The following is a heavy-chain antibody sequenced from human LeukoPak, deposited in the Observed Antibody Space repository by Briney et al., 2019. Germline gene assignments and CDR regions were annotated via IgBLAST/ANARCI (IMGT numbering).Heavy chain of an antibody. CDR1: GGSFSGYY. D-gene: IGHD2-2*01. V-gene: IGHV4-34*01. CDR3: TTRPLGSCSGNSCQGLDY. CDR2: INHSGST. J-gene: IGHJ4*02. Sequence: SSETLSLTCAVYGGSFSGYYWSWIRQPPGKGLEWIGEINHSGSTNYNPSLKSRVTISVDTSKNQFSLKLSSVTAADTAVYYCTTRPLGSCSGNSCQGLDYWGQGTLVTVSS.